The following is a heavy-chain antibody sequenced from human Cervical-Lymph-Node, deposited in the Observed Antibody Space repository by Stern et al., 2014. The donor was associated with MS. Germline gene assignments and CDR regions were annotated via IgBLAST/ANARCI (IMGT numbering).Heavy chain of an antibody. Sequence: VHLVESGGGVVQPGRSLRVSCAASGFIFSNYGMHWVRQAPGKVLEWVAVIWNDGSGRYYGDSVKGRFTISRDNSKNTLYLHMDSLTAEDTAVYYCARDYEKWLRIAGYWGQGTLVTVSS. CDR3: ARDYEKWLRIAGY. V-gene: IGHV3-33*01. CDR1: GFIFSNYG. D-gene: IGHD5-12*01. J-gene: IGHJ4*02. CDR2: IWNDGSGR.